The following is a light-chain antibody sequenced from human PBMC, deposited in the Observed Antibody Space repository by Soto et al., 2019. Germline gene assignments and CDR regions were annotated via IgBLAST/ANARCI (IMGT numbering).Light chain of an antibody. J-gene: IGLJ2*01. Sequence: QSVLTQPPSASGTPGQRVTISCSGSSSNIGSNYVYWYQQLTGTAPKLIIYRNNQRPSGVPDRFSGSKSGTSASLAISGVRSEDEADYYCAAWDDSLSGLVFGGGTKLTVL. CDR2: RNN. CDR3: AAWDDSLSGLV. V-gene: IGLV1-47*01. CDR1: SSNIGSNY.